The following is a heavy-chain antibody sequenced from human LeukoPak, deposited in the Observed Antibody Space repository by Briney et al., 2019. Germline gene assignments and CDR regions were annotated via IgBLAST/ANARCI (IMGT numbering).Heavy chain of an antibody. Sequence: SETLSLTCAVYGGSFSGYYWSWIRQPPGKGLEWIGEINHSGSTNYNPSLKSRVTISVDTSKNQFSLKLSSVTAADTAVYYCASDTQWLRPLWGQGTLVTVSS. J-gene: IGHJ4*02. V-gene: IGHV4-34*01. CDR3: ASDTQWLRPL. D-gene: IGHD5-12*01. CDR1: GGSFSGYY. CDR2: INHSGST.